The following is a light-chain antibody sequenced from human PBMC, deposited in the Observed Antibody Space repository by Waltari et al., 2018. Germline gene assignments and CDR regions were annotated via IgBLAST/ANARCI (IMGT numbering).Light chain of an antibody. V-gene: IGLV2-14*03. Sequence: QSAMTQPASVSRSPGQSITIPCTGTSRDVGGSNSVSWYQQHPGKSPKLIIYDVSDRPSGVSNRFSGSKSGNTASLTISGLQAEDETDYYCSSYTSSSTRVVFGGGTKLTVL. J-gene: IGLJ2*01. CDR2: DVS. CDR3: SSYTSSSTRVV. CDR1: SRDVGGSNS.